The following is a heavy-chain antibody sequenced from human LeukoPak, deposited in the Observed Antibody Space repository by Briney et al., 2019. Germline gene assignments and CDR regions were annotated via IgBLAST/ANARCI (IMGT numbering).Heavy chain of an antibody. J-gene: IGHJ5*02. CDR2: ISGSGGSA. D-gene: IGHD3-3*01. CDR3: AKDSYGFFVGHFDP. Sequence: GGSLRLSCTASGFTFSSYAMSWVRQAPGEGLEWVSAISGSGGSAYYADSVKGRFTISRDNSKNTLYLQMNSLRAEDTAVYYCAKDSYGFFVGHFDPWGQGTLVTVSS. CDR1: GFTFSSYA. V-gene: IGHV3-23*01.